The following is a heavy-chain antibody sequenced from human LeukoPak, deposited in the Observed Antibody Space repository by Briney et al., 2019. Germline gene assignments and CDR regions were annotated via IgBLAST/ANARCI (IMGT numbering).Heavy chain of an antibody. D-gene: IGHD2-2*01. CDR2: INPNDGDT. J-gene: IGHJ4*02. V-gene: IGHV1-2*02. CDR1: GYTFTGYY. CDR3: ARANFLYCSSSTCLFDY. Sequence: GASVKVSCKASGYTFTGYYMHWVRQAPGQGLEWMGWINPNDGDTNYAQKFQGRVTMTRDTPISTAHMEVSRLRSDDTAVYYCARANFLYCSSSTCLFDYWGQGTLVTVSS.